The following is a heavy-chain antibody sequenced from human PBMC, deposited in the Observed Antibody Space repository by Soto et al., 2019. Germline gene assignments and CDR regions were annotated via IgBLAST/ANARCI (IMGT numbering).Heavy chain of an antibody. CDR1: GGSISSGGYF. CDR3: AREGAAPYYYYGMDV. D-gene: IGHD6-6*01. Sequence: QVQLQESGPGLVKPSQTLSLTCTVSGGSISSGGYFWSWIRQHPGKGLEWIGFIYYSGSTYYNPSLKSRVTISVDTSKNQFSLKLSSVTAAYTAVYYCAREGAAPYYYYGMDVWGQGTTVTVSS. CDR2: IYYSGST. V-gene: IGHV4-31*03. J-gene: IGHJ6*02.